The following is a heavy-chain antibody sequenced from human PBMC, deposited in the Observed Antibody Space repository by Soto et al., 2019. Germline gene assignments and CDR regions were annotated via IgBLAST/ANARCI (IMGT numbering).Heavy chain of an antibody. D-gene: IGHD3-10*02. V-gene: IGHV3-74*01. CDR3: DRDMLGPRAFDH. J-gene: IGHJ4*02. CDR2: IGTDGSRT. Sequence: EVQLVESGGGMVQPGGSLRLYCSVSGFTFSSHWMHWVRQAPGKGLVWVSGIGTDGSRTYYADSVKGRVTISRDNAKNTLYMDTSSPRAEDTDVYYCDRDMLGPRAFDHWGQGTVVTVSS. CDR1: GFTFSSHW.